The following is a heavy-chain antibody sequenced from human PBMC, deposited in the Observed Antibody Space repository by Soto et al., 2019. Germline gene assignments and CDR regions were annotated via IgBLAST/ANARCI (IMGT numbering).Heavy chain of an antibody. CDR2: IYYSGST. CDR3: ARVATTDLSFDY. J-gene: IGHJ4*02. CDR1: GGSISSYY. V-gene: IGHV4-59*01. D-gene: IGHD5-12*01. Sequence: PSETLSLTCTVSGGSISSYYWSWIRQPPGKGLEWIGYIYYSGSTNYNPSLKSRVTISVDTSKNQFSLKLSSVTAADTAVYYCARVATTDLSFDYWGQGTLVTVSS.